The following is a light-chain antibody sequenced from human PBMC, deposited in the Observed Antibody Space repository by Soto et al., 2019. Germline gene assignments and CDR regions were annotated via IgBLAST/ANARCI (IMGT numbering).Light chain of an antibody. CDR1: SSDVGGYNY. Sequence: QSVLTQPASVSGSPGQSITISCTGTSSDVGGYNYVSWYQLHPGKAPKLMVYEVSNRPSGVSNRFSGSKSGNTAYLTISGLQAEDEADYYCSSYTSSTAYVFGNGNKVTV. J-gene: IGLJ1*01. V-gene: IGLV2-14*01. CDR3: SSYTSSTAYV. CDR2: EVS.